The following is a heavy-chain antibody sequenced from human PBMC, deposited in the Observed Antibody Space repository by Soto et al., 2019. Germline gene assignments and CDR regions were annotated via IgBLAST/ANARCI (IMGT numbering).Heavy chain of an antibody. J-gene: IGHJ1*01. CDR2: ISNSGNTK. CDR3: ATGGMRYFEH. V-gene: IGHV3-11*01. D-gene: IGHD2-15*01. CDR1: GFIFSDYY. Sequence: QVQLVESGGGLVKPGGSLRLSCAASGFIFSDYYMSWIRQAPGKGPERVSYISNSGNTKSYADSVKGRFTISRDNAKNSLYLQLNRLRAEDTAVYYCATGGMRYFEHWGQGTLVTVSS.